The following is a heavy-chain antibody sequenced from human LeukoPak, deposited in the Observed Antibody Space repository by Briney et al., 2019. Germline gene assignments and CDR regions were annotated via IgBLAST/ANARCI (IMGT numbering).Heavy chain of an antibody. D-gene: IGHD6-13*01. CDR2: LYESGST. CDR3: ASWDYSSSWRPSGIFDY. CDR1: GGSISSGGYY. Sequence: PSQTLSLTCTVSGGSISSGGYYWSWIRQHPGKGLEWIGSLYESGSTYYNPSLKSRVTISVDTSKNQFSLKLSSVTAADTAVYYCASWDYSSSWRPSGIFDYWGQGTLATVSS. V-gene: IGHV4-30-2*03. J-gene: IGHJ4*02.